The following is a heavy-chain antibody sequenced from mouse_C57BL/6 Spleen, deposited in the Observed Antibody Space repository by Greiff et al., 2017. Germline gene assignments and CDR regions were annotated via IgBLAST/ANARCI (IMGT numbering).Heavy chain of an antibody. CDR1: GYTFTDHT. J-gene: IGHJ2*01. D-gene: IGHD2-4*01. Sequence: VQLQQSDAELVQPGASVKISCTVSGYTFTDHTIHWMKQRPEQGLEWIGYIYTRDGSTKYNEKLQGPATLTADKSAIAAYMQLNSLTSKDTAVYFCARDDYPDYWGQGTTLTVSS. V-gene: IGHV1-78*01. CDR2: IYTRDGST. CDR3: ARDDYPDY.